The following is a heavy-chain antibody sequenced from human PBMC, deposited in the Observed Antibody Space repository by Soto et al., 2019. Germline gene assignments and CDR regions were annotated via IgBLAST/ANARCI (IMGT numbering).Heavy chain of an antibody. J-gene: IGHJ4*02. CDR2: ISHTGSHT. D-gene: IGHD3-22*01. CDR1: GFTFGTYA. V-gene: IGHV3-23*01. Sequence: PGESLKISCAASGFTFGTYAMTWVCQVPGKGLEWVAAISHTGSHTYYADAVKGRFTISRDNSKYMLYLQIATLRAEDTAIYYCAKDQAPFQYDSSGYLWGQGTLVTVSS. CDR3: AKDQAPFQYDSSGYL.